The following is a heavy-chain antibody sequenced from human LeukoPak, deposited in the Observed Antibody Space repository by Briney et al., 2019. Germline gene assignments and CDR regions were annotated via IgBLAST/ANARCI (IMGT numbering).Heavy chain of an antibody. CDR1: DFSFITYA. Sequence: PGGSLRLSCAASDFSFITYAMSWVRQAPGKGLEWVSTISGGGDATYYADSVKGRFTISRDNSKNTLYLQMNSLRAEDTAFYYCAKGSAQYYFDSWGQGTLVTVSS. D-gene: IGHD3-10*01. CDR3: AKGSAQYYFDS. CDR2: ISGGGDAT. J-gene: IGHJ4*02. V-gene: IGHV3-23*01.